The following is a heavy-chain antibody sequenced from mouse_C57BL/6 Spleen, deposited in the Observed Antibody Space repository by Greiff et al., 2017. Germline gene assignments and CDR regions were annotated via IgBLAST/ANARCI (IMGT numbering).Heavy chain of an antibody. Sequence: VQLQQSGPVLVKPGPSVKISCKASGFTFTDYYMHWVKQSHGKSLEWIGLVYPYNGGTSYNQKFKGKATLTVDTSSSTAYMELNSLTSEDSAVYYGARRDYYGSGYFDVWGTGTTVTVSS. D-gene: IGHD1-1*01. CDR2: VYPYNGGT. CDR1: GFTFTDYY. V-gene: IGHV1-36*01. J-gene: IGHJ1*03. CDR3: ARRDYYGSGYFDV.